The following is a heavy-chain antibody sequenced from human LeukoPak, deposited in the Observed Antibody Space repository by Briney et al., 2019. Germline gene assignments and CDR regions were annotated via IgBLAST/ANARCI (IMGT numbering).Heavy chain of an antibody. CDR2: IDNAGRST. CDR3: ARSRAVAGFGPYYFGLDV. Sequence: GGSLRLSCTASGLVFRDFWLHWVRQVPGGGLVWVSRIDNAGRSTTYADSVKGRFTISRDNAKDTLYLQMNSLRVEDMGVYYCARSRAVAGFGPYYFGLDVWGQGTTVTVSS. V-gene: IGHV3-74*01. CDR1: GLVFRDFW. D-gene: IGHD6-19*01. J-gene: IGHJ6*02.